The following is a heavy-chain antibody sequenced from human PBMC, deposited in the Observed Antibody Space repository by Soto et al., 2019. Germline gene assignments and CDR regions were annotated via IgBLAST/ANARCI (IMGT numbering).Heavy chain of an antibody. D-gene: IGHD3-10*01. V-gene: IGHV3-48*03. J-gene: IGHJ4*02. CDR2: ISSSGSTI. CDR3: ARDTYYGSVRKAFDY. Sequence: PGGSLRLSCAASGFTFSSYEMNWVRQAPGKGLEWVSYISSSGSTIYYADSVKGRFTISRDNAKNSLYLQMNSLRAEDTAVYYCARDTYYGSVRKAFDYWGQGTLVTVSS. CDR1: GFTFSSYE.